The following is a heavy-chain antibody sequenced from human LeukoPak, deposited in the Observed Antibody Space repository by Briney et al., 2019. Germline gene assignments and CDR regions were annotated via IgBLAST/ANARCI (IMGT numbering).Heavy chain of an antibody. D-gene: IGHD5-18*01. V-gene: IGHV3-30*03. CDR1: GFTFNNYG. J-gene: IGHJ4*02. CDR2: ISYDGSNK. CDR3: ARDHRTRYSYTTYYFDY. Sequence: GRSLRLSCAASGFTFNNYGMHWVRQAPGKGLEWVAVISYDGSNKYYADSVKGRFTISRDNSKNTLYLQMNSLRAEDTAVYYCARDHRTRYSYTTYYFDYWGQGTLVTVSS.